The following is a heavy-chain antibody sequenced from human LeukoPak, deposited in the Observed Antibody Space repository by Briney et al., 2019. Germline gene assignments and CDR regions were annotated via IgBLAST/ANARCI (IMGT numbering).Heavy chain of an antibody. CDR2: ISTDSSHI. J-gene: IGHJ6*03. Sequence: GGSLRLSCAASGFTFNSYSMLWVRQAPGKGLEWVPSISTDSSHIFYVDSVKGRFTTSRDNAKNSLYLQMNSLRAEDTAVYYCAKDYAGGWPKRGMDVWGKGATVTVSS. V-gene: IGHV3-21*04. D-gene: IGHD3-16*01. CDR1: GFTFNSYS. CDR3: AKDYAGGWPKRGMDV.